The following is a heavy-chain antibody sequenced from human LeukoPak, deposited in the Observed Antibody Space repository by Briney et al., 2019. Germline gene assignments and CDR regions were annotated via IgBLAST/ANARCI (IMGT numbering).Heavy chain of an antibody. J-gene: IGHJ4*02. CDR2: IDPSDSYT. CDR1: GYSFTSYW. Sequence: GESLKISCKGSGYSFTSYWISWVRQMPGKGLEWMGRIDPSDSYTNYSPSFQGHVTISADKSFSTAYLQWSSLKASDTAMYYCARRNYYDSTGYPDYWGQGTLVTVCS. V-gene: IGHV5-10-1*01. D-gene: IGHD3-22*01. CDR3: ARRNYYDSTGYPDY.